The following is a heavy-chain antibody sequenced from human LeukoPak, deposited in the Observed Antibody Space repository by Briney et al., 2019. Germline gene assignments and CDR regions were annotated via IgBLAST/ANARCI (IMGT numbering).Heavy chain of an antibody. CDR2: INSDGTTT. Sequence: PGGSLRLSCAASGFTLNNYWMHWVRQAPGMGLVWVSHINSDGTTTRYADSVKGRFTISRDNANNSLYLQMNSLRAEDTAVYYCARGPRGSGSYFNYWGQGTQVTVSS. CDR3: ARGPRGSGSYFNY. D-gene: IGHD3-10*01. V-gene: IGHV3-74*01. J-gene: IGHJ4*02. CDR1: GFTLNNYW.